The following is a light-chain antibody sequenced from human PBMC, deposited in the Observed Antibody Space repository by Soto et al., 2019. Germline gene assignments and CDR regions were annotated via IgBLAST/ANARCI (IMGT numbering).Light chain of an antibody. CDR2: DAS. J-gene: IGKJ1*01. CDR3: QQYNSFWT. Sequence: DIQMTQSPSTLSASVGDRVTITCRARQSISSWLAWYQQKPGKAPKLLIYDASYLERGVPSRFSGSGSGTEFTLTISSLQPDDLATYYCQQYNSFWTFGQGTQVEI. V-gene: IGKV1-5*01. CDR1: QSISSW.